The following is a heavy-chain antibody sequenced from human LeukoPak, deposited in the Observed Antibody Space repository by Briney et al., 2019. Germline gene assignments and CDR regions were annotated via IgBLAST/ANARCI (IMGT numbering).Heavy chain of an antibody. J-gene: IGHJ4*02. CDR3: ARNLYYYDSSGYYYY. V-gene: IGHV3-48*01. CDR1: GFTFSSYS. D-gene: IGHD3-22*01. CDR2: ISSSSSTI. Sequence: GSLRLSCAASGFTFSSYSMNWVRQAPGKGLEWVSYISSSSSTIYYADSVKGRFTISRDNAKNSLYLQMNSLRAEDTAVYYCARNLYYYDSSGYYYYWGQGTLVTVSS.